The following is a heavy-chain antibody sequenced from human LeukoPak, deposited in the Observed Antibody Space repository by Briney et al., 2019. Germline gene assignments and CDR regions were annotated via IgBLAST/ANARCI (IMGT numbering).Heavy chain of an antibody. D-gene: IGHD1-26*01. J-gene: IGHJ4*02. CDR2: IYYSGST. Sequence: SETLSLTCTVSGGSISSYYWSWIRQPPGKGLEWIGYIYYSGSTNYNPSLKSRVTISVDTSKNQFSLKLSSVTAADTAVYYCARDRKGATFDYWGQGTLVTVSS. CDR1: GGSISSYY. CDR3: ARDRKGATFDY. V-gene: IGHV4-59*12.